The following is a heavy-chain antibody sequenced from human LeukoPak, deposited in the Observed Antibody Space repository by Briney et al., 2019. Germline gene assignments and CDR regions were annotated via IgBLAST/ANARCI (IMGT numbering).Heavy chain of an antibody. Sequence: PSETLSLTCTVSGGPISSGDYYWSWIRQPPGKGLEWIGYIYYSESTYYNPSLKSRVTISVDTSKNQFSLKLSSVTAADTAVYYCARGRVQWELLTAPDYWGQGTLVTVSS. V-gene: IGHV4-30-4*01. D-gene: IGHD1-26*01. CDR1: GGPISSGDYY. J-gene: IGHJ4*02. CDR3: ARGRVQWELLTAPDY. CDR2: IYYSEST.